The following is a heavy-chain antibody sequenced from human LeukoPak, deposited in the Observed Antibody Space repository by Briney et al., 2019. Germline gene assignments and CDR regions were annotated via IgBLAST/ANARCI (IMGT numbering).Heavy chain of an antibody. CDR2: INHSGST. D-gene: IGHD4-17*01. J-gene: IGHJ5*02. V-gene: IGHV4-34*01. Sequence: SETLSLTCAVYGGSFSGYYWSWIRQPPGKGLEWVGEINHSGSTNYNPSPKSRVTISVDTSKNQFSLKLSSVTAADTAVYYCARKSSVTTVINWFDPWGQGALVTVSS. CDR3: ARKSSVTTVINWFDP. CDR1: GGSFSGYY.